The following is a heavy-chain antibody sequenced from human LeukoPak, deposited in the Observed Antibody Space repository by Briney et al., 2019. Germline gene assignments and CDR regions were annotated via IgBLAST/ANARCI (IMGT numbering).Heavy chain of an antibody. CDR1: GGSISSYY. CDR2: IYTSGST. CDR3: ARDHDYYDSSGYFDY. J-gene: IGHJ4*02. V-gene: IGHV4-4*07. Sequence: SETLSLTCTVSGGSISSYYWSWIRQPAGKGLEWIGRIYTSGSTNYNPSLKSRVTISVDTSKNQFSLELSSVTAADTAVYYCARDHDYYDSSGYFDYWGQGTLVTVSS. D-gene: IGHD3-22*01.